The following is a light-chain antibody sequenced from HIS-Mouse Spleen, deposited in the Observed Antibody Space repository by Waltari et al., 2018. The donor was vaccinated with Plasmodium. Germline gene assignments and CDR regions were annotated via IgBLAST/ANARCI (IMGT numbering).Light chain of an antibody. CDR2: EGS. CDR1: SSDVGSYNF. J-gene: IGLJ2*01. CDR3: CSYAGSSTLV. Sequence: QSALTQPASVSGSPGPSITLSCTGTSSDVGSYNFVSWYQQHPGKAPKLMIYEGSKRPSGVSNRFSGSKSGNTASLTISGLQAEDEADYYCCSYAGSSTLVFGGGTKLTVL. V-gene: IGLV2-23*01.